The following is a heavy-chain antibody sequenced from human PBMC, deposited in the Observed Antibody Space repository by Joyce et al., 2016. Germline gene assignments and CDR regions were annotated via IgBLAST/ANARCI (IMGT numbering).Heavy chain of an antibody. V-gene: IGHV6-1*01. CDR3: ARGRDYAFDI. D-gene: IGHD2-21*01. CDR1: GDSVSSRGAA. J-gene: IGHJ3*02. CDR2: AYFWSSWSN. Sequence: QVHLQQSGPGLVKPSQTLSITCAISGDSVSSRGAAWNWIRQSPSRGLEWLGRAYFWSSWSNHYAVSVQSRITIDPNTSKNQVALQRNSVTPEDTAVYYCARGRDYAFDIWGQGTLVTVSS.